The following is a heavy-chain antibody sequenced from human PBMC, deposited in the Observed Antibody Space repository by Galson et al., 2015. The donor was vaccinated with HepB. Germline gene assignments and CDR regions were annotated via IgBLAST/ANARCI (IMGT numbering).Heavy chain of an antibody. J-gene: IGHJ5*02. V-gene: IGHV3-23*01. Sequence: SLRLSCAASGFAFSSYAMSWVRQAPGKGLEWVSGITGSGAVTYYTDSVKGRFTVSRDNSMNTLYLQMNSLRVEDTALYYCAKDSAMTTYKRFDHWGQGTLVTAYS. D-gene: IGHD1-1*01. CDR2: ITGSGAVT. CDR1: GFAFSSYA. CDR3: AKDSAMTTYKRFDH.